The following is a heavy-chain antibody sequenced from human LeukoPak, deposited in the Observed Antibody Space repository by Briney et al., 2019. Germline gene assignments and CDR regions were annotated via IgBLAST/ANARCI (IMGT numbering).Heavy chain of an antibody. J-gene: IGHJ3*02. CDR2: IWYDGSNK. CDR3: ANYRIQLWQRNDAFDI. V-gene: IGHV3-33*06. CDR1: GFTFSSYG. D-gene: IGHD5-18*01. Sequence: PGGSLRLSCAASGFTFSSYGMHWVRQAPGKGLEWVAVIWYDGSNKYYADSVKGRFTISRDNPKNTLYLQMNSLRAEDTAVYYCANYRIQLWQRNDAFDIWGQGTMVTVSS.